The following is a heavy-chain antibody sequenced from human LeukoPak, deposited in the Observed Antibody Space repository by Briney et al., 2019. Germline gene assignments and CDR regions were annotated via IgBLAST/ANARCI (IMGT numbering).Heavy chain of an antibody. D-gene: IGHD4-17*01. V-gene: IGHV3-21*01. Sequence: GGSLRLSCSVSGFTFSSYSMSWVRQAPGKGLQWVSSISGGGSYIFYADSVEGRFSVSRDNAKNSVFLRMNSLRAEDTAVYYCARGLGDYDAFDVWGHGTRVTVAS. CDR3: ARGLGDYDAFDV. J-gene: IGHJ3*01. CDR1: GFTFSSYS. CDR2: ISGGGSYI.